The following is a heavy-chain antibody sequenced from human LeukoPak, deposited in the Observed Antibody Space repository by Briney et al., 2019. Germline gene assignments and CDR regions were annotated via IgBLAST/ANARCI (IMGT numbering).Heavy chain of an antibody. J-gene: IGHJ6*03. CDR2: IIPIFGTA. D-gene: IGHD2-15*01. CDR1: GGTFSSYA. V-gene: IGHV1-69*05. CDR3: ARATLGYCSGGSCYSPFYYYYYMGV. Sequence: SVKVSCKASGGTFSSYAISWVRQAPGQGLEWMGGIIPIFGTANYAQKFEGRVTITTDESTSTAYMELSSLRSEDTAVYYCARATLGYCSGGSCYSPFYYYYYMGVWGKGTTVTVSS.